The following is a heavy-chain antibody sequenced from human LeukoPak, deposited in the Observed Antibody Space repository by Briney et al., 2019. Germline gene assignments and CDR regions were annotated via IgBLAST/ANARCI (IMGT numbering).Heavy chain of an antibody. CDR2: ISYDGSNK. D-gene: IGHD7-27*01. Sequence: GRSLRLSCAASGFTFINYGIHWVRQAPGKGLEWAALISYDGSNKYYADSVKGRFTISRDNAKNSLYLQMNSLRAEDTAVYYCARDRVELGWGGFEIWGQGTMVTVSS. CDR1: GFTFINYG. CDR3: ARDRVELGWGGFEI. V-gene: IGHV3-30*03. J-gene: IGHJ3*02.